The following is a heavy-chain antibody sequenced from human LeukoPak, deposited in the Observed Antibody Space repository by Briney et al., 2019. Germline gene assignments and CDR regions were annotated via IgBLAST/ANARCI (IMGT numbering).Heavy chain of an antibody. Sequence: PGGSLRLSCAASGFTFSSYEMNWVRQAPGKGLEWVSAISGSGGSTYYADSVKGRFTISRDNSKNTLYLQMNNLRAEDTAVYYCAKTRGSGPFDYWGQGTLVTVSS. CDR3: AKTRGSGPFDY. CDR2: ISGSGGST. J-gene: IGHJ4*02. D-gene: IGHD3-10*01. V-gene: IGHV3-23*01. CDR1: GFTFSSYE.